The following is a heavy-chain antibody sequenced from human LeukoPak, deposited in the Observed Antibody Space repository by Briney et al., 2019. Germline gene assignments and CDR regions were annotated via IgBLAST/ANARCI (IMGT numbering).Heavy chain of an antibody. CDR1: GFTFTNFE. J-gene: IGHJ4*02. D-gene: IGHD3-10*01. V-gene: IGHV3-48*02. Sequence: GGSLRLSCAASGFTFTNFEMNWVRQAPGKGLEWVSYISRDSSTIFYADSVKGRFTISRDNAKSSLYLQMNSLRDVDTAVYYCARESVVRGLDYWGQGTLVTVSS. CDR2: ISRDSSTI. CDR3: ARESVVRGLDY.